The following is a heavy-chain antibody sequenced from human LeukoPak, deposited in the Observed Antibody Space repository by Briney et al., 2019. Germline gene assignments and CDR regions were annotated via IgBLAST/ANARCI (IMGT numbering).Heavy chain of an antibody. CDR3: ARTRRQWLTRHGFDI. V-gene: IGHV3-30*04. D-gene: IGHD6-19*01. CDR1: GFTFDNYA. J-gene: IGHJ3*02. Sequence: PGMSLRLSCATSGFTFDNYAIHWVRQAPVKGLEWVAVISYDGSNEYYAESVKGRFTISRDSSKNTLYLQMNSLKTEDTAVYYCARTRRQWLTRHGFDIWGQGTMVTVSS. CDR2: ISYDGSNE.